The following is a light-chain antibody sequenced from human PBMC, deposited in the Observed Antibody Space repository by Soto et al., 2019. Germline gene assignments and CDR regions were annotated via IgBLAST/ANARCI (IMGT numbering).Light chain of an antibody. J-gene: IGKJ4*01. CDR2: KAS. CDR3: QQYNSYHLT. Sequence: DIQMTQSHSTLSASVGDRVTITCRASQSISSWLAWYQQKPGKAPKLLIYKASSLESGVPSRFSGSGYGTEFTLTISSLQTDDFATYYCQQYNSYHLTFGGGTKVEIK. CDR1: QSISSW. V-gene: IGKV1-5*03.